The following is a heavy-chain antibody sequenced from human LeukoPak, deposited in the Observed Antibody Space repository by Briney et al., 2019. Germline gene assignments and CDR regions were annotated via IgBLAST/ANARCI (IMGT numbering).Heavy chain of an antibody. V-gene: IGHV6-1*01. D-gene: IGHD3-10*01. CDR2: TYYRSKWFH. J-gene: IGHJ4*02. CDR1: GNSVSGDSAA. Sequence: HSQTLSLTCAISGNSVSGDSAAWNCVRQSPSRGLEWLGRTYYRSKWFHDYAVSVNSRITISPDTSKNQFSLHLSSVTPEDSAVYYCAREGTYGRLDYWGQGTLVSVSS. CDR3: AREGTYGRLDY.